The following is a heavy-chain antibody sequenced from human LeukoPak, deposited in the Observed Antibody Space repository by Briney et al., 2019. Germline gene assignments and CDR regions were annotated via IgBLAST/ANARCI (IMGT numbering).Heavy chain of an antibody. CDR1: GYSFNNYW. D-gene: IGHD3/OR15-3a*01. CDR2: VYPGDSDT. V-gene: IGHV5-51*07. CDR3: ARQYDLLAGPYYFDF. J-gene: IGHJ4*02. Sequence: GESLKISCRASGYSFNNYWIAWAHQMPGKGLEWLGFVYPGDSDTQYNPSFQGQVTVSADKSANTAYLQWSSLAASDSAIYYCARQYDLLAGPYYFDFWGQGTLVTVSS.